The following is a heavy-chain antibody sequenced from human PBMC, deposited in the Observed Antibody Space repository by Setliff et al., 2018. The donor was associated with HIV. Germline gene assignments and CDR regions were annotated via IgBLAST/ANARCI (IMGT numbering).Heavy chain of an antibody. CDR3: ARASGYSYGPSSY. V-gene: IGHV3-74*01. CDR2: VNTDGSSK. D-gene: IGHD5-18*01. CDR1: GFTFDRYW. J-gene: IGHJ4*02. Sequence: GGSLRLSCAASGFTFDRYWMHWVRQAPGKGLVWVSRVNTDGSSKTYADSVKDRFTISRDNAKNTLYLQMHDLRAEDTGVYYCARASGYSYGPSSYWGQGTLVTVSS.